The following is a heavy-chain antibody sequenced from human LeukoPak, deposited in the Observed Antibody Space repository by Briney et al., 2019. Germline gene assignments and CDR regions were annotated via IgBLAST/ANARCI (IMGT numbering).Heavy chain of an antibody. Sequence: GGSLRLFCAASGFTFRSYAMSWVRQAPGKGLGWVSAISGSGGSTYYADSVKGRFTISRDNSKNTLYLQMNSLRAEDTAVYYCAKDKSIAARYGSGFDYWGQGTLVTVSS. J-gene: IGHJ4*02. V-gene: IGHV3-23*01. D-gene: IGHD6-6*01. CDR1: GFTFRSYA. CDR2: ISGSGGST. CDR3: AKDKSIAARYGSGFDY.